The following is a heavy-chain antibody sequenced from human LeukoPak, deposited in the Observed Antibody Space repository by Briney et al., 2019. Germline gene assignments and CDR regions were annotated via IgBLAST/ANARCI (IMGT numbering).Heavy chain of an antibody. J-gene: IGHJ4*02. CDR2: IYSGGST. D-gene: IGHD5-18*01. CDR1: GFTVSSNY. CDR3: ARTYSYGYWVVGYFDY. Sequence: GGSLRLSCAASGFTVSSNYMSWVRQAPGKGLEWVSVIYSGGSTYYADSVKGRFTISRDNAKNSLYLQMNSLRAEDTALYYCARTYSYGYWVVGYFDYWGQGTLVTVSS. V-gene: IGHV3-53*05.